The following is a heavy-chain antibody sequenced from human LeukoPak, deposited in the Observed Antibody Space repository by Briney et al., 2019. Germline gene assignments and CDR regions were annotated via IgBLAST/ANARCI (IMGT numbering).Heavy chain of an antibody. V-gene: IGHV5-51*01. D-gene: IGHD3-22*01. CDR2: IYPGDSDT. CDR3: ARYDSSGYIDF. CDR1: GDSFASYW. J-gene: IGHJ4*02. Sequence: GESLKISCKGSGDSFASYWIGWGRQMPVKGLEGMGGIYPGDSDTRYSPSFQGQVTISADKSISTAYLQWSSLKASDTAMYYCARYDSSGYIDFWGQGTLVTVSS.